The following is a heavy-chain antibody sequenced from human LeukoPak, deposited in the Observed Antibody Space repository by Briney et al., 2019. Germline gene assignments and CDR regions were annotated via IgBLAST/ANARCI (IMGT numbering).Heavy chain of an antibody. J-gene: IGHJ5*02. CDR3: ARHISSNYRQWLASWFDP. V-gene: IGHV4-39*01. Sequence: SETLSLTCTVSGGSISSSSYYWGWIRQPPGKGLEWIGSIYYSGSTYYNPSLKSRVTISVDTSKNQFSLKLSSVTAADTALYYCARHISSNYRQWLASWFDPWGQGTLVTVSS. CDR2: IYYSGST. D-gene: IGHD6-19*01. CDR1: GGSISSSSYY.